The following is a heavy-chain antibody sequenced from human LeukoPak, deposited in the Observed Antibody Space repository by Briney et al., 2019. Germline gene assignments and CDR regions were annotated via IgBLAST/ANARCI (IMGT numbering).Heavy chain of an antibody. Sequence: SETLSLTCAVYGGSFSGYYWSWIRQHPGKGLEWIGYIYYSGSTYYNPSLKSRVTISVDTSKNQFSLKLSSVTAADTAVYYCARTSDQYNWFDPWGQGTLVTVSS. J-gene: IGHJ5*02. CDR1: GGSFSGYY. CDR3: ARTSDQYNWFDP. V-gene: IGHV4-31*11. CDR2: IYYSGST.